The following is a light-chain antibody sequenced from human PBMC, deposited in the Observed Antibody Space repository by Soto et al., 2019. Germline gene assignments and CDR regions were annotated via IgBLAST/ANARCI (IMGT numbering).Light chain of an antibody. CDR1: QTISIY. CDR2: DAY. V-gene: IGKV3-11*01. J-gene: IGKJ4*01. Sequence: VLTQSPATLSLSPGDSATLSCRASQTISIYLAWYQQKPGQAPRLLIYDAYNRATGIPARFSGSGSGTDFTLTISNLEPEDFAVYYCQQRNNWPPVTFGGGTKVDIK. CDR3: QQRNNWPPVT.